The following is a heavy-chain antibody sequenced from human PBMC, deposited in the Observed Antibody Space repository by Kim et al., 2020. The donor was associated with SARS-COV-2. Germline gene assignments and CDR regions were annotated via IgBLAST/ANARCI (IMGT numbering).Heavy chain of an antibody. CDR2: IYHSGST. J-gene: IGHJ4*02. Sequence: SETLSLTCAVSGGSISSSNWWSWVRQPPGKGLEWIGEIYHSGSTNYNPSLKSLVTISVDKSKNQFSLKLSSVTAADTAVYYCARDLEYSYGFDYWGQGTLVTVSS. V-gene: IGHV4-4*02. CDR3: ARDLEYSYGFDY. CDR1: GGSISSSNW. D-gene: IGHD5-18*01.